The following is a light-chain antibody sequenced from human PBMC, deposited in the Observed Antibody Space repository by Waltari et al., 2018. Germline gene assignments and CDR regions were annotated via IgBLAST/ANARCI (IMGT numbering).Light chain of an antibody. J-gene: IGKJ1*01. CDR1: QSVLYSSNNKDY. V-gene: IGKV4-1*01. CDR3: QQYYSTPLRT. Sequence: DIVMTQSPDSLAVSLGERATINCKSSQSVLYSSNNKDYLAWYQQKPGRPPKLLIYWESTRGSGVPDRFSGSGSGTDFTLTISSLQAEDVAVYYCQQYYSTPLRTFGQGTKVEIK. CDR2: WES.